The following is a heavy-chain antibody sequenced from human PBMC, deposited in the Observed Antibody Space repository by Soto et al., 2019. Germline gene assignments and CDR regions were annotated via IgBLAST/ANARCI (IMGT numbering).Heavy chain of an antibody. J-gene: IGHJ5*02. CDR3: ARDLSAPPHMGWFDP. CDR2: IYYSGST. D-gene: IGHD2-21*01. Sequence: QVQLQESGPGLVKPSQTLSLTCTVSGGSISSGGYYWSWIRQHPGKGLEWIGYIYYSGSTYYNPSLKSRVTISVDTSKNQFPLKLSSVTAADTAVYYCARDLSAPPHMGWFDPWGQGTLVTVSS. CDR1: GGSISSGGYY. V-gene: IGHV4-31*03.